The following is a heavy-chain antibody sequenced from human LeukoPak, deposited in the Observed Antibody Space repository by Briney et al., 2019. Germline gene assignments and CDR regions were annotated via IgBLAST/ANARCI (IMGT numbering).Heavy chain of an antibody. CDR1: GGSISSYY. Sequence: PSETLSLTCTVSGGSISSYYWSWIRQPAGKGLEWIGYIYYSGSTNYNPSLKSRVTISVDTSKNQFSLKLSSVTAADTAVYYCARGSYDIWSGYYMAGYYYYRDVWGKGTTVTVSS. J-gene: IGHJ6*03. CDR2: IYYSGST. V-gene: IGHV4-59*01. CDR3: ARGSYDIWSGYYMAGYYYYRDV. D-gene: IGHD3-3*01.